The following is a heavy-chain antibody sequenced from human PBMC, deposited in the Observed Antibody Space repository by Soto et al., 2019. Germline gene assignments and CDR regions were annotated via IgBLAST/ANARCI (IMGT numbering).Heavy chain of an antibody. CDR2: INAGNGNT. D-gene: IGHD2-15*01. Sequence: QVQLVQSGAEVKKPGASVKVSCKASGYTFTSYAMHWVRQAPGQRFEWMGWINAGNGNTKYSQKFQGRVTITRDTSASTAYMELSSLRSEDTAVYYCARGSVVGFDPWGQGTLVTVSS. J-gene: IGHJ5*02. V-gene: IGHV1-3*01. CDR1: GYTFTSYA. CDR3: ARGSVVGFDP.